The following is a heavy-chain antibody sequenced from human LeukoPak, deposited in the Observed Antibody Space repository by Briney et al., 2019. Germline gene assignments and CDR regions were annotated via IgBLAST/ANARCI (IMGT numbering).Heavy chain of an antibody. V-gene: IGHV3-74*01. D-gene: IGHD3-10*01. CDR3: ARDITMVRGLRGDDY. J-gene: IGHJ4*02. CDR1: GFTFSDYW. CDR2: INTDGTYT. Sequence: QPGGSLRLSCAASGFTFSDYWMHGVRQAPGKGLVWVSRINTDGTYTSYADSVKGRFTISRDNAKNTVYLQMNSLRAEDTAVYYCARDITMVRGLRGDDYWGQGTVVTVSS.